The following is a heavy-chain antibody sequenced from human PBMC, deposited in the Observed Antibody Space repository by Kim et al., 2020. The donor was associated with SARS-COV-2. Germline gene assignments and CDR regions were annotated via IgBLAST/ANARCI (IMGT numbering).Heavy chain of an antibody. V-gene: IGHV5-10-1*01. CDR3: ARHQRYYYDPDGYYDYFD. Sequence: GESLKISCKASGYTFTSYSISWVRQKPGKGLEWMGKIDPTNSVSKYSPSFQGHVIIAVDRSLTTAYLRWNNLQASDTATYYCARHQRYYYDPDGYYDYFD. CDR1: GYTFTSYS. CDR2: IDPTNSVS. D-gene: IGHD3-22*01. J-gene: IGHJ4*01.